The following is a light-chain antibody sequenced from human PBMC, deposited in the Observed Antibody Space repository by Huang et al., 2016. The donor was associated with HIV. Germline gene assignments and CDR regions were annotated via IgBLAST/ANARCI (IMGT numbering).Light chain of an antibody. CDR2: DAH. Sequence: VLLTQSPVTLSAFPGDKVTFSCRASESLSGNVAWFQQRRGQSPRLLIYDAHIRQGDVPDRFRGNGFGTEFTLTIAGLQSEDFALYFCQQYNAWPWTFGQGTKVEV. J-gene: IGKJ1*01. V-gene: IGKV3-15*01. CDR3: QQYNAWPWT. CDR1: ESLSGN.